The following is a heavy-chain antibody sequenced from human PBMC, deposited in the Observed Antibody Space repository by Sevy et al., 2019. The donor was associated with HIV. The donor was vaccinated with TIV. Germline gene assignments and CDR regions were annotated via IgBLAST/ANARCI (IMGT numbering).Heavy chain of an antibody. CDR2: ISYDRSNK. D-gene: IGHD5-18*01. CDR1: GFTFSSYA. J-gene: IGHJ4*02. V-gene: IGHV3-30-3*01. CDR3: ARGGGYSHGYEVVGYYFDY. Sequence: GKSLKISCAASGFTFSSYAMHWVRQAPGKGLKWVAVISYDRSNKYYADSVKGRFTISRDNSKNMLYLQMNSLRAEDTAVYYCARGGGYSHGYEVVGYYFDYWGQGTLVTVSS.